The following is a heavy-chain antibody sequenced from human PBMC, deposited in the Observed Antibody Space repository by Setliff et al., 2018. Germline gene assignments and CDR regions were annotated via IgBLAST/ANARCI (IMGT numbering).Heavy chain of an antibody. D-gene: IGHD2-15*01. CDR2: INPSGGLT. V-gene: IGHV1-46*01. CDR3: ARVRDCSGGICHRGFHHYMDV. J-gene: IGHJ6*03. Sequence: ASVKVSCKASGYTLTKYYMHWVRQAPGQGLAWMGIINPSGGLTKHAQKFQGRVTMTSDTSTNTVYLEVSSLISEDTAVYYCARVRDCSGGICHRGFHHYMDVWGKGTTVTVSS. CDR1: GYTLTKYY.